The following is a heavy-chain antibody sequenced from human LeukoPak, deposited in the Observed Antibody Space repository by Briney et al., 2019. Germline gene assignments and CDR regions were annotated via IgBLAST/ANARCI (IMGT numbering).Heavy chain of an antibody. V-gene: IGHV1-69*13. D-gene: IGHD4-17*01. CDR3: ASTTTVTIYPKIYYYYYMDV. CDR2: IIPIFGTA. Sequence: SVKVSCKASGYTFTSYGISWVRQAPGQGLEWMGGIIPIFGTANYAQKFQGRVTITADESTSTAYMELSSLRSEDTAVYYCASTTTVTIYPKIYYYYYMDVWGKGTTVTISS. J-gene: IGHJ6*03. CDR1: GYTFTSYG.